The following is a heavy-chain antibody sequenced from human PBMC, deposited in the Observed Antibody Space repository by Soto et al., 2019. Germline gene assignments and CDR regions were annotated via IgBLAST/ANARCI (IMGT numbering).Heavy chain of an antibody. CDR3: ARDPFSTMTTPGDY. Sequence: EVQLLESGGGLVQPVGSLRLSCAGSGFTFSSYGMSWVRQAPGKGLEWVSGLSGNGGSTYYADSVKGRFSISRDNSKNTVFLQMNSLRAEDTAVYYCARDPFSTMTTPGDYWGQGTLVTVSS. D-gene: IGHD4-17*01. V-gene: IGHV3-23*01. J-gene: IGHJ4*02. CDR2: LSGNGGST. CDR1: GFTFSSYG.